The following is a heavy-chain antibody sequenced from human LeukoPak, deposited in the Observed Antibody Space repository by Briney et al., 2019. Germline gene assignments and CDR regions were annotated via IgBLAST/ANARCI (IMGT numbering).Heavy chain of an antibody. J-gene: IGHJ4*02. Sequence: SGGSLRLSCAASGFTFSSYAMSWVRQAPGKGLEWVSAISGSGGSTYYADSVKGRFTISRDNAKNSLYLQMNSLRAEDTAVYYCARGSRGSGPTDYWGQGTLVTVSS. V-gene: IGHV3-23*01. CDR1: GFTFSSYA. CDR2: ISGSGGST. CDR3: ARGSRGSGPTDY. D-gene: IGHD2-2*01.